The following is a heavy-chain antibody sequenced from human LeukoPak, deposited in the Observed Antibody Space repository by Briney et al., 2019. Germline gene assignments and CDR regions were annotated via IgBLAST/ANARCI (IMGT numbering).Heavy chain of an antibody. J-gene: IGHJ4*02. CDR3: ARDVNHAFDY. D-gene: IGHD3-16*01. Sequence: ASVNLYCKPSGYSFTRNGISWVRQAPGQGLEWMGWISTNSGNTNYAQKFQDRVTLTTDTSTSTAYMELRSLRSDDTAVYYCARDVNHAFDYWGQGTLVTVSS. CDR1: GYSFTRNG. CDR2: ISTNSGNT. V-gene: IGHV1-18*01.